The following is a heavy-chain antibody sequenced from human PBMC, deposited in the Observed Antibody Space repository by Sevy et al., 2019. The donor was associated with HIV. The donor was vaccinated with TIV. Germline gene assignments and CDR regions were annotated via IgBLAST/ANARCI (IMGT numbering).Heavy chain of an antibody. J-gene: IGHJ4*01. CDR3: ARGILNWNNDLCDL. Sequence: ASVKVSCKASGGTFSSYFVSGVGQPPGRELEWLGRIIPLFDSADYARKYQGRVKITAEESPSTAYMELRSLRSEDTALYYCARGILNWNNDLCDLWGQGTLVTVSS. CDR2: IIPLFDSA. V-gene: IGHV1-69*13. CDR1: GGTFSSYF. D-gene: IGHD1-1*01.